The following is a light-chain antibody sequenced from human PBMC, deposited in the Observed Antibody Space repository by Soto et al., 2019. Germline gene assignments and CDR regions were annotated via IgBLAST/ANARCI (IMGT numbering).Light chain of an antibody. CDR1: QTISSW. V-gene: IGKV1-5*01. Sequence: IQVTQSPSTLSVSVGDRVTITCRASQTISSWLAWYQQKPGKAPKLLIYDASSLESGVPSRFSGSGSGTEFTLTISSLQPDDFATYYCKQYKSYSWTCGQGTKGE. J-gene: IGKJ1*01. CDR3: KQYKSYSWT. CDR2: DAS.